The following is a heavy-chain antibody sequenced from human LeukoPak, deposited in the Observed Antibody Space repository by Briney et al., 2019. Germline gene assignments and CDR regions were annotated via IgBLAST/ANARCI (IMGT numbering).Heavy chain of an antibody. CDR2: ISAYNGNT. J-gene: IGHJ5*02. V-gene: IGHV1-18*04. CDR1: GYTFTSYG. D-gene: IGHD3-9*01. CDR3: ARDGLRYFDWFRGSSVPPVFWFDP. Sequence: ASVKVSCKASGYTFTSYGISWVRQAPGQGLEWMGWISAYNGNTNYAQKLQGRVTMTTDTSTSTAYMELRSLRSDDTAVYYCARDGLRYFDWFRGSSVPPVFWFDPWGQGTLVTVSS.